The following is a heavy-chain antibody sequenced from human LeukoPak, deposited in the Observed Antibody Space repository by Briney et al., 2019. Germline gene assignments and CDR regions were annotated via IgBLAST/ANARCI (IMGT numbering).Heavy chain of an antibody. CDR1: GFTFSSYS. CDR2: ISSSSSYI. CDR3: ARVKRDCSGGSCYSYDY. Sequence: GGSLRLSCAASGFTFSSYSMNWVRQAPGKGLEWVSSISSSSSYIYYADSVRGRFTISRDNSKNTLYLQMNSLRAEDTAVYYCARVKRDCSGGSCYSYDYWGRGTLVTVSS. V-gene: IGHV3-21*04. J-gene: IGHJ4*02. D-gene: IGHD2-15*01.